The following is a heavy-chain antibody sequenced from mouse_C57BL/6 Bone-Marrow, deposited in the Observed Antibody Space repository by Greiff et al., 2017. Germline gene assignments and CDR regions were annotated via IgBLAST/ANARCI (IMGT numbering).Heavy chain of an antibody. CDR2: ISSGGDYI. J-gene: IGHJ4*01. CDR3: TRALYYDYDNYAMDY. Sequence: EVKLEESGEGLVKPGGSLKLSCAASGFTFSSYAMSWVRQTPEKRLEWVAYISSGGDYIYYADTVKGRFTISRDNARNTLYLQMSSLKSEDTAMYYCTRALYYDYDNYAMDYWGQGTSVTVSS. D-gene: IGHD2-4*01. V-gene: IGHV5-9-1*02. CDR1: GFTFSSYA.